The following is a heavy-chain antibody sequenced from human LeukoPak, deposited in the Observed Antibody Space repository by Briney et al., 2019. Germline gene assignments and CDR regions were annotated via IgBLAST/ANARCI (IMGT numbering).Heavy chain of an antibody. J-gene: IGHJ4*02. CDR2: IYYSGST. Sequence: SETLSLTCTVSGGSISSYYWSWIRQPPGKGLEWIGYIYYSGSTNYNPSLKSRVTISVDTSKNQFSLKLSSVTAADTAVYYCASLRKLRWEPAGAIDYWGQGTLVTVSS. CDR1: GGSISSYY. CDR3: ASLRKLRWEPAGAIDY. D-gene: IGHD1-26*01. V-gene: IGHV4-59*01.